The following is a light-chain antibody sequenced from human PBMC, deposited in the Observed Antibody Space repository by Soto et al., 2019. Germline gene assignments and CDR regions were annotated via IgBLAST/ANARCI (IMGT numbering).Light chain of an antibody. CDR3: SSYTSSSALDVV. J-gene: IGLJ2*01. V-gene: IGLV2-14*03. Sequence: QSALTQPASVSGSPGQSITISCTGTSSDVGGYEYVSWYQQHTGKVTKLMIYDVNPWPSGVSHSFSGSKSGNTASLTISDLQAEDEADYYCSSYTSSSALDVVFGGGTKATVL. CDR1: SSDVGGYEY. CDR2: DVN.